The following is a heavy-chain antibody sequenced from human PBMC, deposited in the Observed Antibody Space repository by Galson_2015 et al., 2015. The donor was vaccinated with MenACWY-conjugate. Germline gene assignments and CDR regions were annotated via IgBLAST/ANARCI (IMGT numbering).Heavy chain of an antibody. CDR3: ARTNYRANLVGAISYFDY. D-gene: IGHD1-26*01. V-gene: IGHV3-7*03. Sequence: SLRLSCAASGFTFSSYWMSWVRQAPGKGLEWVANIKQDGSEKYYVDSVKGRFTISRDNAKNSLYLQMNSLRAEDTAVYYCARTNYRANLVGAISYFDYWGQGTLVTVSS. CDR2: IKQDGSEK. CDR1: GFTFSSYW. J-gene: IGHJ4*02.